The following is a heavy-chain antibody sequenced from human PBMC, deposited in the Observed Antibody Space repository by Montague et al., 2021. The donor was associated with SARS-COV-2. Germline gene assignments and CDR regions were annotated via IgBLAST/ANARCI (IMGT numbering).Heavy chain of an antibody. CDR3: ARERRYCSGGSCYSGWFDP. J-gene: IGHJ5*02. CDR1: GYSISSGYY. Sequence: SETLSLTCTVSGYSISSGYYWGWIRQPPGKGLEWIGSTYHSGSTYYNPSLKSRVTISVDTSKNQFSLKLSSVTAADTAVYYCARERRYCSGGSCYSGWFDPWGQGTLVTGSS. V-gene: IGHV4-38-2*02. D-gene: IGHD2-15*01. CDR2: TYHSGST.